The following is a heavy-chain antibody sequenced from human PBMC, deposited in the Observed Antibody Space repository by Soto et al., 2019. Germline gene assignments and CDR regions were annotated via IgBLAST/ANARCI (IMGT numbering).Heavy chain of an antibody. Sequence: EVQLVESGGGLVKPGGSLRLSCAASGFTFSNAWMNWVGQAPGKGLEWVGRIKSKTDGGTTDYAAPVKGRFTISRDDSKNTLYLQMNSLKTEDTAVYYCTTFHCSSTSCYRGYDYWGQGTLVTVSS. CDR2: IKSKTDGGTT. D-gene: IGHD2-2*01. CDR3: TTFHCSSTSCYRGYDY. V-gene: IGHV3-15*07. J-gene: IGHJ4*02. CDR1: GFTFSNAW.